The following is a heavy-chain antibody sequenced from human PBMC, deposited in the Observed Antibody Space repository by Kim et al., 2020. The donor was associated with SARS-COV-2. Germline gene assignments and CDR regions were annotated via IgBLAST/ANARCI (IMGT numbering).Heavy chain of an antibody. Sequence: GESLKISCQTSGYIFTNYWIGWVRQVPGKGLEWMGIIYPGDSATRYSPSFQGQVTISTDKSIATAYLQWTSLKASDTAIYYCARLYGDYDRWGQGTPVTVSS. CDR3: ARLYGDYDR. D-gene: IGHD4-17*01. J-gene: IGHJ4*02. V-gene: IGHV5-51*01. CDR2: IYPGDSAT. CDR1: GYIFTNYW.